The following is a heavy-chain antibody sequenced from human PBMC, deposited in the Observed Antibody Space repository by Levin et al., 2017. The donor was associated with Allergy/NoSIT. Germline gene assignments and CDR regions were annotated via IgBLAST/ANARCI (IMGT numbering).Heavy chain of an antibody. V-gene: IGHV3-48*01. CDR3: ARLTGGPLVVAT. CDR1: GFTFSRSD. D-gene: IGHD5-12*01. Sequence: GGSLRLSCAASGFTFSRSDMNWVRQAPGKGLEGISYISGSLNAISTSDDTRYYADSVKGRFTISRDDANNSLYLQMDSLGVEDTAVYYCARLTGGPLVVATWGQGTLVTVSS. CDR2: ISGSLNAISTSDDTR. J-gene: IGHJ4*02.